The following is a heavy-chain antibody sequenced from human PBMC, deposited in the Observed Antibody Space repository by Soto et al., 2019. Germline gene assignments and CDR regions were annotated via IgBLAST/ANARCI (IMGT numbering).Heavy chain of an antibody. D-gene: IGHD5-18*01. J-gene: IGHJ4*02. CDR3: AKDRYVYGYSYAKDY. CDR1: GFTFSTYG. V-gene: IGHV3-30*18. Sequence: QVQLVESGGGVVQPGRSLRLSCVATGFTFSTYGMHWVRQAPGKGLECVAIISYDGSNKYFADSVKGRFTISRDNSKNPLYLQMNGLRAEDTAVYYCAKDRYVYGYSYAKDYWGQGTLVTVSS. CDR2: ISYDGSNK.